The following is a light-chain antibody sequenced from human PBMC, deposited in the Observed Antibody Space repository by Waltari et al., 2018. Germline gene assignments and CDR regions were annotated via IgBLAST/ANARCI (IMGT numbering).Light chain of an antibody. J-gene: IGKJ4*01. CDR2: GAS. V-gene: IGKV3-15*01. CDR3: QQYNNWPPLT. CDR1: QSISNN. Sequence: EIVMTHSPATLSVSPGERATLSCRASQSISNNLAWYQEKPGQAPRLLIFGASTRATGIPARFSGSGSGTDFTLTISSLQSEDFAVYYCQQYNNWPPLTFGGGTKVEIK.